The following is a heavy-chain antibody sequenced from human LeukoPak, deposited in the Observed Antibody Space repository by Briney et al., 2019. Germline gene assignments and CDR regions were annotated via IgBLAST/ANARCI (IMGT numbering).Heavy chain of an antibody. CDR1: GFTFSSYW. CDR3: ARDLTEQQELDY. Sequence: GGSLRLSCAASGFTFSSYWMTWVRQAPGKGLEWVANINKDGSEKYYVDSVKGRFTISRDNAKNSLYLQMNSLRDEDTAAYYCARDLTEQQELDYWGQGTLVTVSS. V-gene: IGHV3-7*01. CDR2: INKDGSEK. J-gene: IGHJ4*02. D-gene: IGHD6-13*01.